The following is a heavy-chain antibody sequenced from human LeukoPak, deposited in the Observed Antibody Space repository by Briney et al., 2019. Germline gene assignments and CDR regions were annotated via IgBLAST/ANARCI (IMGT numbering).Heavy chain of an antibody. CDR3: AAGTAADF. V-gene: IGHV3-11*03. CDR1: GIPYSHYY. Sequence: GWSLTQTCVGTGIPYSHYYMNWMRKAPSRGLDGVSYISSSSSYTDSADSVKGRFTISRDNAKSALYLQMHSLRLEDTAVYYCAAGTAADFWGQGTLVTVSS. D-gene: IGHD1-26*01. J-gene: IGHJ4*02. CDR2: ISSSSSYT.